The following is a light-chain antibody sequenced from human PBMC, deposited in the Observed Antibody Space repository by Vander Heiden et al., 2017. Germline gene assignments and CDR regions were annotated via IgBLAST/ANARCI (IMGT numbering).Light chain of an antibody. CDR2: DGS. CDR1: SSDVGGYNY. V-gene: IGLV2-14*01. J-gene: IGLJ2*01. CDR3: SSYTSSSTVV. Sequence: QSALTQPASVSGSPGQSITISCTGTSSDVGGYNYVTWDQQHPGKAPKLMIYDGSNRPSGVSNRFSGSKSGNTASLTISGLQAEDEADYYCSSYTSSSTVVFGGGTKLTVL.